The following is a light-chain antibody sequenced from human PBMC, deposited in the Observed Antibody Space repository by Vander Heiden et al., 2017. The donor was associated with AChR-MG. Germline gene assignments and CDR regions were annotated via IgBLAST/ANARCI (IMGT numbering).Light chain of an antibody. CDR2: GKN. V-gene: IGLV3-19*01. Sequence: SSELTQDPAVSVALVQTVRITCQGDSLRSYDASWYQQKPGQAPVLVIYGKNNRPTGIPDRFAGSSSGNTASLTITGAQAEDEADYYCNSRDSSGNHLNVVFGGGTKLTVL. CDR1: SLRSYD. CDR3: NSRDSSGNHLNVV. J-gene: IGLJ2*01.